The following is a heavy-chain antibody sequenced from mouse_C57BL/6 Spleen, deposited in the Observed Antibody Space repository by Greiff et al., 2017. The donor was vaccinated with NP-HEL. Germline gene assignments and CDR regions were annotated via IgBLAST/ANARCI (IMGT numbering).Heavy chain of an antibody. CDR2: ISSGSSTI. CDR3: ARGGYYVGFAY. Sequence: DVKLVESGGGLVKPGGSLKLSCAASGFTFSDYGMHWVRQAPEKGLEWVAYISSGSSTIYYADTVKGRFTISRDNAKNTLFLQMTSLRSEDTAMYYCARGGYYVGFAYWGQGTLVTVSA. D-gene: IGHD2-3*01. CDR1: GFTFSDYG. V-gene: IGHV5-17*01. J-gene: IGHJ3*01.